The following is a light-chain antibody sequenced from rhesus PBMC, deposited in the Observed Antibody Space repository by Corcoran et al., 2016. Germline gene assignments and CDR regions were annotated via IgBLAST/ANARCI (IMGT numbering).Light chain of an antibody. CDR1: ENVNNY. CDR3: QHCFGSPLT. CDR2: KAS. J-gene: IGKJ4*01. Sequence: DIQMTQSPSSLSSSVGDRVTITCRAIENVNNYLNWYQQKPGKAPNLLIYKASTLQSGVPTRFSGSGSGTDYTLTSSSLQPDDVATYYCQHCFGSPLTFGGGTKVEIK. V-gene: IGKV1-74*01.